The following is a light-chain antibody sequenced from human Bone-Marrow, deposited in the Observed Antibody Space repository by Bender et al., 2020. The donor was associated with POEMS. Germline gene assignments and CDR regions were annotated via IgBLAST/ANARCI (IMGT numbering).Light chain of an antibody. Sequence: QSALTQPASVSRSPGQSITISCSGNSDIGSYNLVSWYQQVPGSAPKLIIYGDTKRASGASDRFSGSKSGNTASLTISGLQAEDEADYFCSSYGGTNTWIGGGTKLTVL. CDR3: SSYGGTNTW. V-gene: IGLV2-23*01. CDR1: SDIGSYNL. CDR2: GDT. J-gene: IGLJ2*01.